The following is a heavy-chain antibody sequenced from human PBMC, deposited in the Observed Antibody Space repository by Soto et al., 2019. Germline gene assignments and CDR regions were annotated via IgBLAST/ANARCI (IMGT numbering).Heavy chain of an antibody. CDR2: ITSSSSYT. CDR3: TGGQDNLAVNFDY. CDR1: GSSFRDYY. Sequence: KPGGSLRLSCAASGSSFRDYYMSWIRQSPGKGLEWLSYITSSSSYTHYADSVKGRFTISRDNAKNSLYLQMNSLRAEDTAVYYCTGGQDNLAVNFDYWGQGTPVTVSS. D-gene: IGHD1-1*01. J-gene: IGHJ4*02. V-gene: IGHV3-11*03.